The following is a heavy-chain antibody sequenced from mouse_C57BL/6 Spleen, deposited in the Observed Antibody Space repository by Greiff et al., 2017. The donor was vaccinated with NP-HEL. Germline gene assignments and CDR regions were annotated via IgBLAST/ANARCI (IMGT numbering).Heavy chain of an antibody. CDR2: ISSGGSYT. CDR3: ARWLRPYYFDY. Sequence: DVMLVESGGDLVKPGGSLKLSCAASGFTFSSYGMSWVRQTPDTRLEWVATISSGGSYTYYPDSVKGRFTISRDNAKNTLYLQMSSLKSEDTAMYYCARWLRPYYFDYWGQGTTLTVSS. J-gene: IGHJ2*01. V-gene: IGHV5-6*02. CDR1: GFTFSSYG. D-gene: IGHD2-2*01.